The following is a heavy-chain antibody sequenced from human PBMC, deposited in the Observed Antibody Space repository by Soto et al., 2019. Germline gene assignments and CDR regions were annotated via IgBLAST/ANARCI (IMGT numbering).Heavy chain of an antibody. D-gene: IGHD6-13*01. Sequence: PVGSLRLSCAASGFTFSNAWMSWVRQAPGKGLEWVGRIKSKTDGGTTDYAAPVKGRFTISRDDSKNTLYLQMNSLKTEDAAVYYCTTGYSSSWEYYFDYWGQGTLVTVSS. CDR1: GFTFSNAW. CDR3: TTGYSSSWEYYFDY. J-gene: IGHJ4*02. V-gene: IGHV3-15*01. CDR2: IKSKTDGGTT.